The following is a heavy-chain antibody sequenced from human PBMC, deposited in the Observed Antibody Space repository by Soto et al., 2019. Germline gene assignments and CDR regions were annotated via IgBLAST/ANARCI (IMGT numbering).Heavy chain of an antibody. CDR1: GGTFNTYT. J-gene: IGHJ4*02. V-gene: IGHV1-69*02. D-gene: IGHD2-21*01. CDR3: AITYCRDNSFPRDFDV. CDR2: FIPILDMA. Sequence: QVQVVQSGAEVKKPESSVKVSCKPSGGTFNTYTVNWVRLAPGHGLEWMGRFIPILDMANYAQQFQDRVTIPADRSTFTAYMELHSLTSDDTAVYYCAITYCRDNSFPRDFDVWGPGTRVTVSS.